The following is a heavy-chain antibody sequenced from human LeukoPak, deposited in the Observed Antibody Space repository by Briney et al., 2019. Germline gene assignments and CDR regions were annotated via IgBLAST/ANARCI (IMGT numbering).Heavy chain of an antibody. D-gene: IGHD1-26*01. Sequence: GGSLRLSCVASGFSFSTYWMHWVRHAPGKGLEWVSRITGDGSSTSYADSVKGRFTISRDNAKNTVYLQMSSLRVEDTAVYYCIRDFGSVGATNTFDIWGQGTMVTVSS. CDR1: GFSFSTYW. V-gene: IGHV3-74*01. CDR2: ITGDGSST. CDR3: IRDFGSVGATNTFDI. J-gene: IGHJ3*02.